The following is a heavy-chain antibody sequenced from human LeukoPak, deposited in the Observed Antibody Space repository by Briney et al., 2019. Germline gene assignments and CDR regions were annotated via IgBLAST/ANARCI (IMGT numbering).Heavy chain of an antibody. J-gene: IGHJ4*02. CDR3: ARARNDYGDFDY. Sequence: GGALRLSCAASGFTFSSYSMNWVRQAPGKGLEWGSSIISSSSYIYYADSVKGRFTISRDNAKNSLYLQMNSLRAEDTAVYYCARARNDYGDFDYWGQGTLVTVSS. V-gene: IGHV3-21*01. CDR1: GFTFSSYS. CDR2: IISSSSYI. D-gene: IGHD4-17*01.